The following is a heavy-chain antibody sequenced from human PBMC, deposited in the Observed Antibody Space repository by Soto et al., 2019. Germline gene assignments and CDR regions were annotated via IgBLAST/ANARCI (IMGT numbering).Heavy chain of an antibody. CDR1: GFTFSSYW. CDR2: ISTDGSST. J-gene: IGHJ4*02. CDR3: ARVVRDSGNYLLDY. V-gene: IGHV3-74*01. D-gene: IGHD3-10*01. Sequence: EVPLVESGGGLVQPGGSLRLSCAASGFTFSSYWMYWVRQVPGKGLVWVSRISTDGSSTTYADSVKGRFTVSRDNAQNTLYLQMNSLRAEDTAVYYCARVVRDSGNYLLDYWGQGTLVTVSS.